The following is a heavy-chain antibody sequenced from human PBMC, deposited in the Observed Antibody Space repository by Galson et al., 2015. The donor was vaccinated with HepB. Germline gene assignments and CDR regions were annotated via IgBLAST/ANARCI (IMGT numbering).Heavy chain of an antibody. CDR2: IWYDGSNK. D-gene: IGHD2-15*01. Sequence: SLRLSCAASGFTFSSYGMHWVRQAPGKGLEWVAVIWYDGSNKYYADSVKGRSTISRDNSKNTLYLQMNSLRAEDTAVYYCARGGRLYYYYGMDVWGQGTTVTVSS. CDR3: ARGGRLYYYYGMDV. V-gene: IGHV3-33*08. CDR1: GFTFSSYG. J-gene: IGHJ6*02.